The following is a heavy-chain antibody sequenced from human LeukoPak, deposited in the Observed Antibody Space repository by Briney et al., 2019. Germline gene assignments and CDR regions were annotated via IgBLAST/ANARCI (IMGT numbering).Heavy chain of an antibody. J-gene: IGHJ4*02. CDR2: ISYDGSNK. V-gene: IGHV3-30*04. D-gene: IGHD2-15*01. CDR1: GFTLSSYA. CDR3: ARASEGYCSGGSCYLDY. Sequence: GGSLRLSCAASGFTLSSYAMHWVRQAQGKGLEWVAVISYDGSNKYYEDSVKGRFTISRDNSKNTLYLQMNSLRAEDTAVYYCARASEGYCSGGSCYLDYWGQGTLVTVSS.